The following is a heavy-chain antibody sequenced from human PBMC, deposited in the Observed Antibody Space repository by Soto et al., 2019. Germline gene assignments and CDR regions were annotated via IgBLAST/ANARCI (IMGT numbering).Heavy chain of an antibody. CDR2: IIPIFGTA. J-gene: IGHJ3*02. D-gene: IGHD3-3*01. Sequence: ASVKVSCKASGGTFSSYAISWVRQAPGQGLEWMGGIIPIFGTANYAQKFQGRVTITADESTSTAYMELSSLRSEDTAVYYCARDFGDRKDFWSGSDAFDIWGQGTMVTVS. V-gene: IGHV1-69*13. CDR3: ARDFGDRKDFWSGSDAFDI. CDR1: GGTFSSYA.